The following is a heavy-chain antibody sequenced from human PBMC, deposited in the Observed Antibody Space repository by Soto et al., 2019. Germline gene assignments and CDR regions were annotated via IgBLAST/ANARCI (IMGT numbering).Heavy chain of an antibody. V-gene: IGHV4-39*01. CDR1: GGSISSSSYH. CDR3: ARTLYVDIVATGF. Sequence: QLQLQESGPGLVKPSETLSLTCTVSGGSISSSSYHWGWIRQPPGKGLEWIGSMFYGGSTYYNPSLKSRVTMSVDTSKSQFSLKLSSVTAADTAVYYCARTLYVDIVATGFWGQGTLVTVSS. J-gene: IGHJ4*02. D-gene: IGHD5-12*01. CDR2: MFYGGST.